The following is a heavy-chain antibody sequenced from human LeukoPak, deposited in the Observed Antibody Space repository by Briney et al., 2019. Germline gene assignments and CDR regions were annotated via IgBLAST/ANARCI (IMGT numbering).Heavy chain of an antibody. CDR2: INPRSGDT. V-gene: IGHV1-2*02. J-gene: IGHJ6*02. D-gene: IGHD1-1*01. CDR3: AREMEYDTSPGYHYAMDI. CDR1: GYPFTDYY. Sequence: ASVKVSCEASGYPFTDYYLNWVRQAPGQGLEWMGWINPRSGDTDFAQEFQGRVTMTRDTSIHTAYMELSRLTSGDTAVYYCAREMEYDTSPGYHYAMDIWGQGTRVTVSS.